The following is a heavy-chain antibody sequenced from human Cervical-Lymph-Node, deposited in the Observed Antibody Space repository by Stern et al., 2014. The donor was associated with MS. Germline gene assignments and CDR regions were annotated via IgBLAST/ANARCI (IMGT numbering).Heavy chain of an antibody. J-gene: IGHJ4*02. CDR1: GFTVSRDY. V-gene: IGHV3-53*01. D-gene: IGHD1-1*01. CDR2: ITNVGIT. CDR3: ARDTSSPERSDW. Sequence: MQLVQSGGGVIQPGGSLRLSCTASGFTVSRDYMTWVRQAPGKVLEWVSLITNVGITFYTDSVKGRFTISRDDSKNTVYLHMTSLRAEDTAMYYCARDTSSPERSDWWGQGTLVTVSS.